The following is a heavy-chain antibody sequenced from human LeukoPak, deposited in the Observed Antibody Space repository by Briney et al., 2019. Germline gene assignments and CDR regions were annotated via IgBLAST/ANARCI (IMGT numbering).Heavy chain of an antibody. CDR3: ARSRNRFDDY. V-gene: IGHV3-72*01. Sequence: GGSLRLSCAASGFTFSSYSMNWVRQAPGKGPEWIAHCRKKLHAHTTEYAASVKGRFTISRDDSKNVLYLQMNSLKTEDTAVYFCARSRNRFDDYWGQGALVTVSS. J-gene: IGHJ4*02. CDR2: CRKKLHAHTT. CDR1: GFTFSSYS.